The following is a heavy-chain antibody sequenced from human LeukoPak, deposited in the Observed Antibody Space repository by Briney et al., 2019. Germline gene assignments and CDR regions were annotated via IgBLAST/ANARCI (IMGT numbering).Heavy chain of an antibody. V-gene: IGHV1-69*13. Sequence: VASVKVSFKASGGTLSSYAISWVRQAPGQGLEWMGGIIPIFGTANYAQKFQGRVTITADESTSTAYMELSSLRSEDTAVYYCAREVYCSSTSCDPDYWGQGTLVTVSS. D-gene: IGHD2-2*01. CDR2: IIPIFGTA. J-gene: IGHJ4*02. CDR1: GGTLSSYA. CDR3: AREVYCSSTSCDPDY.